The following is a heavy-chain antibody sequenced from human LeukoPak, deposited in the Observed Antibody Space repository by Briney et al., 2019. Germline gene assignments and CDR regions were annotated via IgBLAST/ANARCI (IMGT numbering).Heavy chain of an antibody. Sequence: GGSLRLSCAAPGFTFSTYAMSWVRQAPGKGLEWVSAFSGSGGSPFYADSVKGRFTISRDNSKNTLYLQMDSLRTEDTALYFCAKERGIYSGYDPLHYWGQGTLVTVSS. CDR1: GFTFSTYA. D-gene: IGHD5-12*01. J-gene: IGHJ4*02. CDR2: FSGSGGSP. CDR3: AKERGIYSGYDPLHY. V-gene: IGHV3-23*01.